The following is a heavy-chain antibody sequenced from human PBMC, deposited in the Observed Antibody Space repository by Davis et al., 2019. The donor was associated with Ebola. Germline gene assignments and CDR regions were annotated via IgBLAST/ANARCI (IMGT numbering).Heavy chain of an antibody. V-gene: IGHV3-23*01. J-gene: IGHJ5*02. Sequence: PGGSLRLSCAASGFTFSSYAMSWVRQAPGKGLEWVSAISGSGGSTYYADSVKGRFTISRDNSKNTLYLQMNSLGAEDTAVYYCANFDYSVYVWFDPWGQGTLVTVSS. CDR1: GFTFSSYA. CDR3: ANFDYSVYVWFDP. CDR2: ISGSGGST. D-gene: IGHD4-17*01.